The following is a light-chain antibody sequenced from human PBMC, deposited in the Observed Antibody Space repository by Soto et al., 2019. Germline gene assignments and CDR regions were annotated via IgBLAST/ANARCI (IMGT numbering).Light chain of an antibody. Sequence: EIQVYLSPSTLSAYVGDRVTITCRASQSISSWLSWYQQKPGKAPKLLIYDASSLESGVPSRFSGSGSGTEFNLTISSLQPQDFATYYCQQTNSFPRRFPFGPVTIADIK. CDR3: QQTNSFPRRFP. V-gene: IGKV1-5*01. J-gene: IGKJ3*01. CDR2: DAS. CDR1: QSISSW.